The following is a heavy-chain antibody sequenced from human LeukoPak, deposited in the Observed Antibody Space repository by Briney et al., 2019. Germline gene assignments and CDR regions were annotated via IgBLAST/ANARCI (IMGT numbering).Heavy chain of an antibody. CDR3: ARALTSYRRDY. V-gene: IGHV3-21*01. J-gene: IGHJ4*02. Sequence: GGCLRLSWAAAGFTFSRYSMSWVRQAAGKVLEWVSTVITSSSYIYYADSVRGRFNISRDNDKNSLHLQMNSLRAEDTAVYYCARALTSYRRDYWGQGTLVTVSS. CDR2: VITSSSYI. D-gene: IGHD2-2*01. CDR1: GFTFSRYS.